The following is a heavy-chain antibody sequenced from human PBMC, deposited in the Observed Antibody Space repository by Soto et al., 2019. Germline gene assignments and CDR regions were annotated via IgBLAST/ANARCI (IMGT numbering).Heavy chain of an antibody. Sequence: QVQLQQWGAGLLRPSETLSLTCAVYGAPFSEYLWNWIRQPPGKGLEWIGEIDHNGDTNYNPSLGSRVTISVDTSRNEFSLRLTSVTAADTAVYFCAREDDDSWSGNTRTWVDPWGLGTRVIVSS. V-gene: IGHV4-34*01. D-gene: IGHD3-3*01. CDR1: GAPFSEYL. CDR3: AREDDDSWSGNTRTWVDP. J-gene: IGHJ5*02. CDR2: IDHNGDT.